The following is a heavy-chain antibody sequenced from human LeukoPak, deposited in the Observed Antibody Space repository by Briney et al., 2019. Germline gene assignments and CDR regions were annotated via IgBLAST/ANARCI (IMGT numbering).Heavy chain of an antibody. CDR2: INHSGST. CDR3: ARDPPAGYYYYMDV. D-gene: IGHD3-10*01. CDR1: GGSFSGYY. Sequence: SETLSLTCAVYGGSFSGYYWSWIRQPPGKGLEWIGEINHSGSTNYNPSLKSRVTISVDTSKNQFSLKLSSVTAADTAAYYCARDPPAGYYYYMDVWGKGTTVTVSS. V-gene: IGHV4-34*01. J-gene: IGHJ6*03.